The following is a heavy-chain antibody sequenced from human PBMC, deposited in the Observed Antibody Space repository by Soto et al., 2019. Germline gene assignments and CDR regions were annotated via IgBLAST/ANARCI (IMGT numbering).Heavy chain of an antibody. CDR3: ERDISGPADY. CDR1: GFTFSNYW. CDR2: TKSDGST. D-gene: IGHD1-20*01. J-gene: IGHJ4*02. Sequence: QSGGSLRLSCAASGFTFSNYWMHWVRQAPGKGLVWVSRTKSDGSTTYADSVKGRFTISRDNAKNTLYLQMTSLRAEDTAVYYCERDISGPADYWGQGTLFSVSS. V-gene: IGHV3-74*01.